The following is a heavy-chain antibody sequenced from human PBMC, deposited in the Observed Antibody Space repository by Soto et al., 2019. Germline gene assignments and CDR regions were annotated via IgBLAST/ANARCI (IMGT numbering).Heavy chain of an antibody. CDR1: GGTFSSYA. Sequence: SSVKIACKAAGGTFSSYASSRGRQAPGQGLEWMGGIIPIFGTTNYAQKFQGRVTITADESKRTAYMVLSSLRSEDTAVYYCARAVAGLDYWGQGTLVTVSS. V-gene: IGHV1-69*13. J-gene: IGHJ4*02. D-gene: IGHD6-19*01. CDR3: ARAVAGLDY. CDR2: IIPIFGTT.